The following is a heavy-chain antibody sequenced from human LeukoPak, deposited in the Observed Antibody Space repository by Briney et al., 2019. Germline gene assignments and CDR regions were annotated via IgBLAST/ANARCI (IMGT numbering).Heavy chain of an antibody. J-gene: IGHJ4*02. D-gene: IGHD2-2*01. CDR2: ISSSSYI. V-gene: IGHV3-21*01. Sequence: PGGSLRLSCEASGFTFSSYSMNWVRQAPGKGLEWVSSISSSSYIYYADSVKGRFTISRDNAKNSLYLQMNSLRAEDTAVYYCARGYCSSTTCPGGYWGQGTLVTVSS. CDR1: GFTFSSYS. CDR3: ARGYCSSTTCPGGY.